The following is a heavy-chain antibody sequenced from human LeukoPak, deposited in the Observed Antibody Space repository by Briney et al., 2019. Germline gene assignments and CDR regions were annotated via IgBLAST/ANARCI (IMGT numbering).Heavy chain of an antibody. Sequence: GGSLRLSCAASGFSFSSYAMHWVRQAPGKGLEWVAVISYDGSNKYYADSVKGRFTISRDNSKNTLYLEMNSLRAEDTAVYYCARDRDYYGSGSYSPDYWGQGTLVTVSS. V-gene: IGHV3-30-3*01. CDR1: GFSFSSYA. J-gene: IGHJ4*02. CDR3: ARDRDYYGSGSYSPDY. D-gene: IGHD3-10*01. CDR2: ISYDGSNK.